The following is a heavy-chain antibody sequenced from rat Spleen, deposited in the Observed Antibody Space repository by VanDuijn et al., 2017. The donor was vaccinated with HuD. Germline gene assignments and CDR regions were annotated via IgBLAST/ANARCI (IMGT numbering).Heavy chain of an antibody. CDR1: GFTLSNYA. Sequence: EVQLVESGGGLVQSGRSMKLSCAASGFTLSNYAMAWVRQAPTKGLEWVATIVYDTSSTYYRDSVKGRFTISRDNAKSTLYLQMNSLRSEETATYYCTRGRGPYYGYNYWGNWFAYWGQGTLVTVSS. CDR3: TRGRGPYYGYNYWGNWFAY. V-gene: IGHV5-29*01. J-gene: IGHJ3*01. D-gene: IGHD1-9*01. CDR2: IVYDTSST.